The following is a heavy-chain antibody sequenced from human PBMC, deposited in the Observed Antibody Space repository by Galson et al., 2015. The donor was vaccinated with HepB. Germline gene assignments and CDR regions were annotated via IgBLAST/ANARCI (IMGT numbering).Heavy chain of an antibody. CDR1: GYTFTSYA. V-gene: IGHV1-3*01. CDR3: ARGQDPTTVTFFDY. Sequence: SVKVSCKASGYTFTSYAMHWVRQAPGQRLEWMGWIDAGNGNTKYSQKFQGRVTITRDTSASTAYMELSSLRSEDTAVYYCARGQDPTTVTFFDYWGQGTLVTVSS. J-gene: IGHJ4*02. CDR2: IDAGNGNT. D-gene: IGHD4-17*01.